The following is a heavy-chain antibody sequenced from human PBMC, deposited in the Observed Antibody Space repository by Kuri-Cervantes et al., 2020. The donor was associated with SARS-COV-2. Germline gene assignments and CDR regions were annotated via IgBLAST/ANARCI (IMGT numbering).Heavy chain of an antibody. Sequence: ASVKVSCKASGYTFTSYYMHWVRQAPGQGLEWMGIINPSGGSTSYAQKFQGRVTMTRDRSTSTVYMELSSLRSEDTAVYYCARAFCSSTCCYYFDYWGQGTLVTVS. CDR2: INPSGGST. V-gene: IGHV1-46*01. D-gene: IGHD2-2*01. CDR3: ARAFCSSTCCYYFDY. CDR1: GYTFTSYY. J-gene: IGHJ4*02.